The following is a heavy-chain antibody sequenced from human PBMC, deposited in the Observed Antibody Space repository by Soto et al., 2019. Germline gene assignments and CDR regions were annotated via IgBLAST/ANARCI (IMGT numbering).Heavy chain of an antibody. Sequence: XSVKVSCKASGYTFTSYAMHLLRQTPGKGLEWMGGFDPEDGETIYAQKFQGRVTMTEDTSTDTAYMELSSLRSEDTDVYYCATTIAVAGNYYYYYGMDVWGQGTTVTVSS. CDR1: GYTFTSYA. J-gene: IGHJ6*02. D-gene: IGHD6-19*01. CDR3: ATTIAVAGNYYYYYGMDV. CDR2: FDPEDGET. V-gene: IGHV1-24*01.